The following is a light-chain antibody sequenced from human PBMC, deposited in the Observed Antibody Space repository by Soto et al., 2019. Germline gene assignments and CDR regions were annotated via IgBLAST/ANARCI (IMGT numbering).Light chain of an antibody. CDR1: QSISNN. J-gene: IGKJ4*01. Sequence: DIQMTQSPSSLSASVGDRVTVTCRASQSISNNLNWYQKKQGKAPTLLIFAASTLQTGVPSRFSGSGFGTDFTLTISSLQLEDFAPYYCQQSYTSPLTFGGGTKVDVK. CDR3: QQSYTSPLT. V-gene: IGKV1-39*01. CDR2: AAS.